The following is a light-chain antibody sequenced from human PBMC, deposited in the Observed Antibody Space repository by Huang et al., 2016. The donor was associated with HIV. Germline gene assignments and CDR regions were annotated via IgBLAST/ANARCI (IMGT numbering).Light chain of an antibody. J-gene: IGKJ4*01. CDR1: HAIGNS. Sequence: DIQMTQSPSSLSASVGDRVTITCQASHAIGNSLNWYQQKPWKAPKLLIYDASNLETGVPSKFIGSGSGTDFTFTINNLQPEDIASYYCQQYDNLFFTFGGGTRVEIK. V-gene: IGKV1-33*01. CDR2: DAS. CDR3: QQYDNLFFT.